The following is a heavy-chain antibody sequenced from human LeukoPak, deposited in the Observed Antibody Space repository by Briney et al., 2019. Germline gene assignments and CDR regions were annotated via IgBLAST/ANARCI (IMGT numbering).Heavy chain of an antibody. V-gene: IGHV1-2*02. Sequence: ASVKVSCKASGFTFTGYYMNWVRQAPGQGLEWMGWINPNSGGTNYAQKFQGRVTMTRDTSISTAYMELSRLRSDDTAVYYCARDPLIAVAGTISYYYYYMDVWGKGTTVTVSS. J-gene: IGHJ6*03. CDR3: ARDPLIAVAGTISYYYYYMDV. CDR1: GFTFTGYY. CDR2: INPNSGGT. D-gene: IGHD6-19*01.